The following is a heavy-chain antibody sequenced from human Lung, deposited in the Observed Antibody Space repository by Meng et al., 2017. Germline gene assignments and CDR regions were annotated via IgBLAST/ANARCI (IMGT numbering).Heavy chain of an antibody. CDR1: GYSFTGYY. V-gene: IGHV1-2*06. CDR2: INPISGGT. Sequence: QVQLVQSGAEVKKPGASVKVSCKVSGYSFTGYYMHWVRQAPGQGLEWMGRINPISGGTNFPQRFQGRVTMTRDTSISTAYMELSRLTSDDTAVYFCARDGTGLAARSASGYWGQGTLVTVSS. D-gene: IGHD6-6*01. CDR3: ARDGTGLAARSASGY. J-gene: IGHJ4*02.